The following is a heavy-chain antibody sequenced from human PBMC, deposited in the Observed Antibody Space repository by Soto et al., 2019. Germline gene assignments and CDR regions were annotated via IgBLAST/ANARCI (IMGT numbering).Heavy chain of an antibody. CDR1: GYSVSSGDFY. Sequence: PSETLSLTCSVSGYSVSSGDFYWSWIRQHPGKGLEWLGFIDPTGGDHYNPSLKSRLNILIDTSNNQFSLRLNSVTAADTAVYYCATGQVAGPQADAAYLEYWGLGLLDTVSS. CDR3: ATGQVAGPQADAAYLEY. D-gene: IGHD6-19*01. V-gene: IGHV4-31*03. J-gene: IGHJ4*02. CDR2: IDPTGGD.